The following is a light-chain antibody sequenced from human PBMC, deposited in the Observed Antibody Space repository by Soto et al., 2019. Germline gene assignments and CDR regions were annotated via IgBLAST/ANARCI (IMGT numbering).Light chain of an antibody. J-gene: IGLJ3*02. Sequence: QSALTQPASVSGSPGQSITISCTGTSSDVGGYKYVSWYQQHPGKAPKVMIYEVSNRPSGVSNRFSGSKSGNTASLTISGLQAEDEADYYCNSYTSSSNWVFGGGTKLTVL. CDR1: SSDVGGYKY. V-gene: IGLV2-14*01. CDR2: EVS. CDR3: NSYTSSSNWV.